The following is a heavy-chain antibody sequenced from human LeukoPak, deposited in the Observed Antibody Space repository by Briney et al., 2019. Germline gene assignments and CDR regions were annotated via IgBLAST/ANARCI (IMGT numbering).Heavy chain of an antibody. Sequence: PSETLSLTCTVSGGSIGETTYFWPWVRQPPGKGPEWIGSLFYSGTTYYNPSLKSRVTISVDTSNNQFSLKLTSMTAADTAVYYCARGVGRFSSNLDYWGQGTLVTVSS. J-gene: IGHJ4*02. CDR2: LFYSGTT. V-gene: IGHV4-39*07. CDR3: ARGVGRFSSNLDY. CDR1: GGSIGETTYF. D-gene: IGHD1-26*01.